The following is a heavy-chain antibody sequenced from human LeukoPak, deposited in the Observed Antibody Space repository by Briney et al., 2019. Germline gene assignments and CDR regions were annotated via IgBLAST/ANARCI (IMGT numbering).Heavy chain of an antibody. Sequence: SETLSLTCTVSGGSISSYYWSWIRQPPGKGLEWIGYIYYSGSTNYNPSLKSRVTISVDTSKNQFSLKLSSVTAADTAVYYCARETTEYSGYDRNYYYGMDVWGQGTTVTVSS. J-gene: IGHJ6*02. CDR2: IYYSGST. CDR1: GGSISSYY. D-gene: IGHD5-12*01. CDR3: ARETTEYSGYDRNYYYGMDV. V-gene: IGHV4-59*01.